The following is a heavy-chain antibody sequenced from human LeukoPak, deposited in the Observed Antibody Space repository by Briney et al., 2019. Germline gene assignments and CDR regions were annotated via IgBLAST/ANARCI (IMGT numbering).Heavy chain of an antibody. Sequence: GGSLRLSCAASGFTFDDYAMHWVRQAPGKGLEWVSLISGDGGSTYYADSVKGRFTISRDNAKNSLYLQMNSLRAEDTAVYYCARGGEHWGQGTLVTVSS. CDR1: GFTFDDYA. J-gene: IGHJ1*01. CDR2: ISGDGGST. V-gene: IGHV3-43*02. CDR3: ARGGEH. D-gene: IGHD5-12*01.